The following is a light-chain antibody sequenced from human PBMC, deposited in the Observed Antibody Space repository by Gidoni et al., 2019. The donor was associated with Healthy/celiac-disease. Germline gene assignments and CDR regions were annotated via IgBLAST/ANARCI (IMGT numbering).Light chain of an antibody. CDR2: KAS. Sequence: DIQMTQSPSSLSASVGDRVTITCRASQTISNWLAWYQQKPGKAPKLLIYKASYLESGVPSRFSGRGSGTEFTLTISSLQPDDFATYYCQLYYTSSPYTFXQXTKLXIK. CDR3: QLYYTSSPYT. CDR1: QTISNW. J-gene: IGKJ2*01. V-gene: IGKV1-5*03.